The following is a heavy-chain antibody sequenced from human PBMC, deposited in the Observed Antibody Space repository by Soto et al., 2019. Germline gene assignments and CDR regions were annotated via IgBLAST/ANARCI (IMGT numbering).Heavy chain of an antibody. V-gene: IGHV5-51*01. CDR2: IYPGESDT. J-gene: IGHJ4*02. Sequence: PGESLKISCKGSVYNFNTYWIAWVRQMPGKGLEWMGIIYPGESDTRDSPSFQGQVTISADKSISTAYLQWGSLEASDTAIYYCARQHCNSANCNSGSQYYCDDCGQGNLCT. D-gene: IGHD3-10*01. CDR3: ARQHCNSANCNSGSQYYCDD. CDR1: VYNFNTYW.